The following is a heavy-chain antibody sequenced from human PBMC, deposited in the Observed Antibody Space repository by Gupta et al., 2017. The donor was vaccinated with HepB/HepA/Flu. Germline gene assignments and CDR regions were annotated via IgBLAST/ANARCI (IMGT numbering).Heavy chain of an antibody. V-gene: IGHV3-21*02. CDR3: ARDPGNPTHFDY. D-gene: IGHD1-26*01. CDR2: ISDSHDFI. Sequence: DVQLLESGGGLVRPGGSLRLSCAASGFTFSTYTMNWVRQAPGKGLEWVASISDSHDFIYYTDSVEGRFTISRDNTKNSLFLQMDNLRAEDTAVYYCARDPGNPTHFDYWGQGTLVTVSS. J-gene: IGHJ4*02. CDR1: GFTFSTYT.